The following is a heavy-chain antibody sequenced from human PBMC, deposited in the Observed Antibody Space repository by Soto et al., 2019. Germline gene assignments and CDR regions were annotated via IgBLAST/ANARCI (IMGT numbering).Heavy chain of an antibody. CDR3: AGVGPSGFGAYYYYYMDV. CDR1: GFTLSPYS. CDR2: ISSSSYI. Sequence: PAGSLRLSSAASGFTLSPYSMNLVRLALGKGLEWVSSISSSSYIYYADSVKGRFTISRDNAKNSLYLQMNSLRAEDTAVYYCAGVGPSGFGAYYYYYMDVWGKGSRVTVSS. D-gene: IGHD3-10*01. J-gene: IGHJ6*03. V-gene: IGHV3-21*01.